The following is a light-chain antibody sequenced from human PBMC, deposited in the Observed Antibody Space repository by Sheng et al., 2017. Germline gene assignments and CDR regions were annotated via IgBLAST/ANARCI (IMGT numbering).Light chain of an antibody. Sequence: QSALTQPASLSASPGQSITISCTGVGSDVGSYIIVSWYQQHPGRAPKLLIYEGTKRPSGVSTRFSGSKSGNTASLTISGLQAEDEADYYCVSFTSSNTYVFGTGAKVTVL. J-gene: IGLJ1*01. V-gene: IGLV2-14*02. CDR3: VSFTSSNTYV. CDR1: GSDVGSYII. CDR2: EGT.